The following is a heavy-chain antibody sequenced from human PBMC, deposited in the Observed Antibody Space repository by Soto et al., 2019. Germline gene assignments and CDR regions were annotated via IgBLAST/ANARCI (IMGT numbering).Heavy chain of an antibody. Sequence: PGGSLRLSCTASGFTFSSYWMHWVRQAPGKGLVWVSRINSDGSRTNYADSVEGRFTISRDNAKNTLYLQMNSLRAEDTAVYLCAGGWSFDYWGHGTLVTVSS. CDR2: INSDGSRT. D-gene: IGHD6-19*01. V-gene: IGHV3-74*01. CDR3: AGGWSFDY. J-gene: IGHJ4*01. CDR1: GFTFSSYW.